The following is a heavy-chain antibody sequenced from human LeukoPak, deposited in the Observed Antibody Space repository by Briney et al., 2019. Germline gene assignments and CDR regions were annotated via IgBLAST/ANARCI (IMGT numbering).Heavy chain of an antibody. CDR2: ITSDSKII. D-gene: IGHD5-12*01. Sequence: GGSLRLTCSASTFTFSTYSMNWVRQAPGKGLEWGSYITSDSKIIHYADSVKGRFTISRDNAKNSLYLQMNSLRAEDTALYYCAGTSTTGYTNDYWGQGTLVTVSS. J-gene: IGHJ4*02. V-gene: IGHV3-48*04. CDR3: AGTSTTGYTNDY. CDR1: TFTFSTYS.